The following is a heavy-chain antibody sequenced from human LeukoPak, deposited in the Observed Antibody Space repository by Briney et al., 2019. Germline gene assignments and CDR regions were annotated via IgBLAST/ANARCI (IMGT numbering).Heavy chain of an antibody. J-gene: IGHJ4*02. D-gene: IGHD4-11*01. CDR1: GLIFRNYA. V-gene: IGHV3-23*01. CDR2: VSGDGTET. CDR3: AKGGHYSFFDY. Sequence: GGSLRLSCTASGLIFRNYAMTWVRQAPRKGLEWVSTVSGDGTETFYADSVKGRFTISRDNSKNTHYLQMSSLRAEDTGIYYCAKGGHYSFFDYWGQGTLVTVSS.